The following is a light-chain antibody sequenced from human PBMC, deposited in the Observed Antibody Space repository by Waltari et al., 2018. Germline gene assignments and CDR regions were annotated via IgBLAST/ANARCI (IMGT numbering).Light chain of an antibody. CDR3: STWDNSLSAVV. CDR2: GNS. V-gene: IGLV1-44*01. J-gene: IGLJ2*01. Sequence: QSALTQEASVSGTVGQKVTLSCTGNSNNVGSYAVAWYQQISHGAPKTVMFGNSLPSGSPDRFSGSKFGTTASLTISGLQPEDEADYYCSTWDNSLSAVVFGGGTKLTVL. CDR1: SNNVGSYA.